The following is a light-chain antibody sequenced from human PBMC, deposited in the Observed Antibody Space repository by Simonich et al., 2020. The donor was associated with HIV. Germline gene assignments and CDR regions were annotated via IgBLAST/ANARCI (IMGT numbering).Light chain of an antibody. CDR2: GAS. V-gene: IGKV3-15*01. CDR1: QSVSSY. J-gene: IGKJ4*01. CDR3: HQYNDWPLT. Sequence: EIVLTQSPATLSLSPGERATLSCRASQSVSSYLAWYQQQPGQAPSLLIYGASTRATGIPARFSGRGSGTEFTLTISSLQSEDFAFYYCHQYNDWPLTFGGGTKVEIK.